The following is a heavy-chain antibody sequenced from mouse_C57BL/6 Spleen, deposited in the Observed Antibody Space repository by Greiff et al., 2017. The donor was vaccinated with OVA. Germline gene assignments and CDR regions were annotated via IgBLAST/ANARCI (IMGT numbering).Heavy chain of an antibody. CDR3: ARGGPDYLDD. J-gene: IGHJ2*01. D-gene: IGHD3-3*01. CDR1: GYTFPSYW. V-gene: IGHV1-59*01. Sequence: QVQLQQSGAELVRPGTSVKLSCKASGYTFPSYWMHWVKQRPGQGLEWIGVIDPSDSYTNYNQKFKGKATLTVDTASSTAYMQLSSLTSEDSAVDYCARGGPDYLDDWGQGTTLTVSS. CDR2: IDPSDSYT.